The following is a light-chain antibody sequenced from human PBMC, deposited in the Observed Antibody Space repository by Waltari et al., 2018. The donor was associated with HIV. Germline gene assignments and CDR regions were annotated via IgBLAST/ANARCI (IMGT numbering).Light chain of an antibody. CDR1: LSHIRRTA. CDR2: GNN. Sequence: QPVLSQAPSASGAPGQRIVISCSGDLSHIRRTAVSLYQPSPGRAPRLLIDGNNERPSEVPDRFSGSKSGSSASLAISGLQSEDEGDYFCAAWDDGLSGVIFGGGTRLTV. V-gene: IGLV1-47*01. J-gene: IGLJ2*01. CDR3: AAWDDGLSGVI.